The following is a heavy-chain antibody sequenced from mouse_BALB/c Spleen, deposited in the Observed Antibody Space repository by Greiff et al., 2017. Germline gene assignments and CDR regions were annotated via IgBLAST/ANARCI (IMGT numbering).Heavy chain of an antibody. CDR2: IWAGGST. CDR3: ARGALITTFAY. J-gene: IGHJ3*01. Sequence: VQLVESGPGLVAPSQSLSITCTVSGFSLTSYGVHWVRQPPGKGLEWLGVIWAGGSTNYNSALMSRLSISKDNSKSQVFLKMNSLQTDDTAMYYCARGALITTFAYWGQGTLVTVSA. V-gene: IGHV2-9*02. CDR1: GFSLTSYG. D-gene: IGHD1-1*01.